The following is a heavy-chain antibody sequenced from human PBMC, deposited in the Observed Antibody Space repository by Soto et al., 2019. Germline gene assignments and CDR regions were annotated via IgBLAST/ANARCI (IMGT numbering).Heavy chain of an antibody. J-gene: IGHJ4*02. D-gene: IGHD2-15*01. CDR3: APRIGRPDVAPYFDY. V-gene: IGHV5-51*01. CDR1: GYSFNNYW. CDR2: IFPGDSDT. Sequence: GESLKISCKGSGYSFNNYWLAWVRQMPGKGLEWMGIIFPGDSDTVYSPSFQGQVTISVDKSIGTASLQWSGLKASDTAMYYCAPRIGRPDVAPYFDYWAQGTMVTVSS.